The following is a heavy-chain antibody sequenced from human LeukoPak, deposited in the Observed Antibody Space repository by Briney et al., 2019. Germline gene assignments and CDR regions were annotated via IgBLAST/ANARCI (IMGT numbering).Heavy chain of an antibody. Sequence: SETLSLTCAVYGGSFSGYYWSWIRQPPGKGLEWIGEINHSGSTNYNPSLKSRVTISVDTSKNQFSLKLSSVTAADTAVYYCPRSPSGYHSGYLDYRGQGTLVPVSS. CDR1: GGSFSGYY. J-gene: IGHJ4*02. CDR2: INHSGST. CDR3: PRSPSGYHSGYLDY. V-gene: IGHV4-34*01. D-gene: IGHD3-22*01.